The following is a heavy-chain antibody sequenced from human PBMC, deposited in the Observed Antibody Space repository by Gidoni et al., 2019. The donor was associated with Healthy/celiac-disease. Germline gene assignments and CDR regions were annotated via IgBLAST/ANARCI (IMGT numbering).Heavy chain of an antibody. CDR2: FDPEDGET. V-gene: IGHV1-24*01. J-gene: IGHJ4*02. Sequence: QVQLVQSGAEVKKPGASVKVSCKVSGYTLPELSMHWVRQAPGKGLEWMGGFDPEDGETIYAQKFQGRVTMTEDTSTDTAYMELSSLRSEDTAVYYCATVRGRGRWWGAGNYGSGSYPFDYWGQGTLVTVSS. CDR1: GYTLPELS. D-gene: IGHD3-10*01. CDR3: ATVRGRGRWWGAGNYGSGSYPFDY.